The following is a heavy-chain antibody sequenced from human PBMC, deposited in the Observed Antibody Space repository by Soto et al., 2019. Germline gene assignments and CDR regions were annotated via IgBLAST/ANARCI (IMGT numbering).Heavy chain of an antibody. CDR2: IVVGSGNT. J-gene: IGHJ6*02. CDR3: AADFWSGYYRPYGMDV. Sequence: ASVKVSCKASGFTFTSSAVQWMRQARGQRLEWIGWIVVGSGNTNYAQKFQERVTITRDMSTSTAYMELSSLRSEDTAVYYCAADFWSGYYRPYGMDVWGQGTTVTVSS. CDR1: GFTFTSSA. V-gene: IGHV1-58*01. D-gene: IGHD3-3*01.